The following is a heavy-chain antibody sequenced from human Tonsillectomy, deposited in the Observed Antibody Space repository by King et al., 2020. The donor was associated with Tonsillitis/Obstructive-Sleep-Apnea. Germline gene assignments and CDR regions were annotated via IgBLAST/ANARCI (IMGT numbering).Heavy chain of an antibody. CDR2: ISYDGSNK. Sequence: VQLVESGGGVVQPGRSLSLSCAASGFTFSSYAIHWVRRAPGKGLEWVAVISYDGSNKYYADSVKGRFTISRDNSKNTLYLQMNSLRAEDTAVYYCASGGLEPTSPPFDYWGQGTLVTVSS. V-gene: IGHV3-30*04. CDR1: GFTFSSYA. J-gene: IGHJ4*02. D-gene: IGHD2-2*01. CDR3: ASGGLEPTSPPFDY.